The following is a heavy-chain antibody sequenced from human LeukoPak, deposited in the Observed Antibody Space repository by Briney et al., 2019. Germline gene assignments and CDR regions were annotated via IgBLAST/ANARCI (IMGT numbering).Heavy chain of an antibody. J-gene: IGHJ3*02. V-gene: IGHV4-59*10. CDR1: GGSFSGYY. D-gene: IGHD2-21*02. Sequence: SETLSLTCAVYGGSFSGYYWSWIRQPAGKGLEWIGRIYTSGSTNYNPSLKSRVTMSVDTSKNQFSLKLSSVTAADTAVYYCARVTFDAFDIWGQGTMVTVSS. CDR3: ARVTFDAFDI. CDR2: IYTSGST.